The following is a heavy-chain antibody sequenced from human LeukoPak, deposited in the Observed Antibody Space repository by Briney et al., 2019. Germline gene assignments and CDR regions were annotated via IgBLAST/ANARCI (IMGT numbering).Heavy chain of an antibody. CDR3: ASGRGYCSSTSCYQGGYWFDP. Sequence: SETLSLTCTVSGGSISSSSYYWGWIRQPPGKGLEWIGSIYYSGSTYYNPSLKSRVTISVDTSKNQFSLKLSSVTAADTAVYYCASGRGYCSSTSCYQGGYWFDPWGQGTLVTVSS. CDR2: IYYSGST. J-gene: IGHJ5*02. D-gene: IGHD2-2*01. CDR1: GGSISSSSYY. V-gene: IGHV4-39*01.